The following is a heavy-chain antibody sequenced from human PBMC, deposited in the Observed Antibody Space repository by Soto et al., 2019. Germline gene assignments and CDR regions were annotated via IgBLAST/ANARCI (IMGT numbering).Heavy chain of an antibody. CDR1: GFTFSSYD. V-gene: IGHV3-13*01. Sequence: PGGSLRLSCAAPGFTFSSYDMHWVRQATGKGLEWVSAIGTAGDTYYPGSVKGRFTISRENAKNSLYLQMNSLRAGDTAVYYCAREGMTTVTTGAFDIWGQGTMVTVSS. J-gene: IGHJ3*02. CDR2: IGTAGDT. CDR3: AREGMTTVTTGAFDI. D-gene: IGHD4-17*01.